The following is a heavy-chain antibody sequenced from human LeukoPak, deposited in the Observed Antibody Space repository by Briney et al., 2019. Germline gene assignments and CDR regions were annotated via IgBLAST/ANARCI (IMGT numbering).Heavy chain of an antibody. CDR2: IIPIFGTA. Sequence: LVKVSCKASGGTFSSYAISWVRQAPGQGLEWMGGIIPIFGTANYAQKFQGRVTITADESTSTAYMELSSLRSEDTAVYYCARVTARLRFLSYFDYWGQGTLVTVSS. CDR3: ARVTARLRFLSYFDY. V-gene: IGHV1-69*13. D-gene: IGHD3-3*01. CDR1: GGTFSSYA. J-gene: IGHJ4*02.